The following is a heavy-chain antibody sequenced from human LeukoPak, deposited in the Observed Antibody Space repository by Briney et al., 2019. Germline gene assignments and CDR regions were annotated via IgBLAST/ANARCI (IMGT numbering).Heavy chain of an antibody. J-gene: IGHJ4*02. CDR2: ISSSGSTI. CDR1: GFTFSSYE. CDR3: ARELLQNYFDY. Sequence: HPGGSLRLSCAASGFTFSSYEMNWVRQAPGKGLEWVSYISSSGSTIYYADSVKGRFTISRDNAKNSLYLQMNSLRAEDTAVYYCARELLQNYFDYWGQGTLVTVSS. D-gene: IGHD2/OR15-2a*01. V-gene: IGHV3-48*03.